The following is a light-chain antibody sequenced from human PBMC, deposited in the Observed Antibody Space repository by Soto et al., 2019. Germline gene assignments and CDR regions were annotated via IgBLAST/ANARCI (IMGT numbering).Light chain of an antibody. CDR3: VLYMGSGIWV. CDR1: SGSVSTTYN. Sequence: QTVVTQEPSFSVSPGGTVTLTCGLNSGSVSTTYNPTWYQQTPGQAPRTLIYSTNTRSSGVPDRFSGSILGNKAALTITGAQADDEWDYYCVLYMGSGIWVFGGGTQLTVL. CDR2: STN. V-gene: IGLV8-61*01. J-gene: IGLJ3*02.